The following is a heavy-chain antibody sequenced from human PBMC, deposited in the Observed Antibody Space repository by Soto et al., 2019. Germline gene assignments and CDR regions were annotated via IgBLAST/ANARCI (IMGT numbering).Heavy chain of an antibody. CDR1: GDSINSDGHS. D-gene: IGHD2-21*01. CDR3: ASAVFCPDGFCFPNWLDP. CDR2: IYQTGTT. Sequence: HLQLQESGSGLVNPSETLSLTCTVSGDSINSDGHSWCWIRQPPGEALEWIGYIYQTGTTQYNPSLSSGVSISADRSKNQFSLHLTSVTAADTAVYYCASAVFCPDGFCFPNWLDPWGQGVLVTVSS. V-gene: IGHV4-30-2*01. J-gene: IGHJ5*02.